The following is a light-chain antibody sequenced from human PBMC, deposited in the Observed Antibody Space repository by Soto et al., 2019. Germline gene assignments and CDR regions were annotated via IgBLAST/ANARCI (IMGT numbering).Light chain of an antibody. CDR3: SSYTSSSTV. Sequence: QSALTQPASVSGSPGQSITISCTGTSSDVGGYNYVSWYQQHPGKAPKLMIFEVSNRPSGVSNRFSGSKSGNTASLTISGLQAEEEADYSCSSYTSSSTVFGTGTKLTVL. V-gene: IGLV2-14*01. CDR1: SSDVGGYNY. CDR2: EVS. J-gene: IGLJ1*01.